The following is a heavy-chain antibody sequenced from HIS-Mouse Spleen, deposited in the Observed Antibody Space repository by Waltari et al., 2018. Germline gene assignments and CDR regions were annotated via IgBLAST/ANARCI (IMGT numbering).Heavy chain of an antibody. CDR2: IYYSGRT. V-gene: IGHV4-39*07. CDR3: AREIPYSSSWYDWYFDL. D-gene: IGHD6-13*01. CDR1: GGSISSSSYY. Sequence: QLQLQESGPGLVKPSETLSLTCTVSGGSISSSSYYWGWIRQPPGKGLEWIGRIYYSGRTDDNPSLKSRVTIAVDTSKNQFALKRSAVTAADTAVYYCAREIPYSSSWYDWYFDLWGRGTLVTVSS. J-gene: IGHJ2*01.